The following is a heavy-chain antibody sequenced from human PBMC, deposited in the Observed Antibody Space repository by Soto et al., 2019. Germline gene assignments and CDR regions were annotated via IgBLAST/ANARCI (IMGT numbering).Heavy chain of an antibody. CDR3: ARASAAAGSWFDP. D-gene: IGHD6-13*01. J-gene: IGHJ5*02. CDR1: GDSVSSNSAA. Sequence: SQTLSLTCAISGDSVSSNSAALNLIMQSPSRGLEWLGRTYYRSKWYNDYAVSVKSRITINPDTSKNQFSLQLNSVTPEDTAVYYCARASAAAGSWFDPWGQGTLVTVSS. V-gene: IGHV6-1*01. CDR2: TYYRSKWYN.